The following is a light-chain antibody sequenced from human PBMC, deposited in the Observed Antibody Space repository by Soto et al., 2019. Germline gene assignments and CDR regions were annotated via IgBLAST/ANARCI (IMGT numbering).Light chain of an antibody. CDR3: QQYGNSPHT. CDR2: VAS. J-gene: IGKJ2*01. V-gene: IGKV3-20*01. CDR1: QSVYSNY. Sequence: EIVLTQSPGTLSLSPGERATLSCRASQSVYSNYLAWYQQKPGQVPRPLIYVASIRAAGVPDRLSGSGSGTDFTLTISRLEPEDYAVYYCQQYGNSPHTFGQGTKLEIK.